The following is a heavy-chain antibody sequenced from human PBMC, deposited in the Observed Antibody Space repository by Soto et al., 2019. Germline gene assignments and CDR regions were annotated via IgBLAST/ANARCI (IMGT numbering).Heavy chain of an antibody. D-gene: IGHD6-13*01. CDR2: TYYRSKWYN. CDR3: ARGVKQQLSSRLSNLMDV. V-gene: IGHV6-1*01. Sequence: PSQTLSLTCAISGDSVSSNSAAWNWIRQSPSRGLEWLGRTYYRSKWYNDYAVSVKSRITINPDTSKNQFSLQLNSVTPEDTAVYYCARGVKQQLSSRLSNLMDVWGQGTTVTVSS. CDR1: GDSVSSNSAA. J-gene: IGHJ6*02.